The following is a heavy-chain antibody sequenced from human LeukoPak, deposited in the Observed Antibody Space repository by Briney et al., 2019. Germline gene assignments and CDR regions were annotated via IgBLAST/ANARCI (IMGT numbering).Heavy chain of an antibody. CDR2: VSNIGAVK. CDR1: RFTSSVSV. CDR3: AKAACRPPLLDF. Sequence: RGGLRVSRVAPRFTSSVSVMSWGRERLGKGRGWVAPVSNIGAVKYSADSVRGRFSTSRDNTNNSVSLEMRTLRTDDTAIYYCAKAACRPPLLDFWGQGSLVTVSS. J-gene: IGHJ4*02. V-gene: IGHV3-23*01. D-gene: IGHD2-2*01.